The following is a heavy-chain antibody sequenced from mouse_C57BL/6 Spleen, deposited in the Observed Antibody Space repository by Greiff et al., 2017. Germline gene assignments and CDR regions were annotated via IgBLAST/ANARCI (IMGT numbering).Heavy chain of an antibody. J-gene: IGHJ3*01. CDR3: ARERNYDGGTWFAY. CDR2: IYPGDGDT. V-gene: IGHV1-80*01. CDR1: GYAFSSYW. D-gene: IGHD2-4*01. Sequence: VKVVESGAELVKPGASVKISCKASGYAFSSYWMNWVKQRPGKGLEWIGQIYPGDGDTNYNGKFKGKATLTADKSSSTAYMQLSSLTSEDSAVYFCARERNYDGGTWFAYWGQGTLVTVSA.